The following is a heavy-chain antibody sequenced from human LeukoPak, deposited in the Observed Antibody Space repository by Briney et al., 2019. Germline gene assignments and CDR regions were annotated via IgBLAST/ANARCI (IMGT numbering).Heavy chain of an antibody. J-gene: IGHJ6*02. D-gene: IGHD1-7*01. Sequence: GGSLSLSCAASGFTFSSYGMHWVRQAPGKGLEWVAVIWYDGSNKYYADSVKGRFTISRDNSKNTLYLQMNSLRAEDTAVYYCAREIVWNYVGYYYYYYGMDVWGQGTTVTVSS. V-gene: IGHV3-33*01. CDR3: AREIVWNYVGYYYYYYGMDV. CDR2: IWYDGSNK. CDR1: GFTFSSYG.